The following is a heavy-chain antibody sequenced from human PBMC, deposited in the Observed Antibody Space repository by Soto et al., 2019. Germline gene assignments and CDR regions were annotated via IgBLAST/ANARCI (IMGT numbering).Heavy chain of an antibody. CDR1: GHTFTSYG. J-gene: IGHJ4*02. V-gene: IGHV1-18*01. CDR2: ISAYNGNT. D-gene: IGHD3-22*01. CDR3: ARASSYYDSSGYYFAISYFDY. Sequence: ASVKVSCKASGHTFTSYGISWVRQAPGQGLEWMGWISAYNGNTNYAQKLQGRVTMTTDTSTSTAYMELRSLRSDDTAVYYCARASSYYDSSGYYFAISYFDYWGQGTLVTVSS.